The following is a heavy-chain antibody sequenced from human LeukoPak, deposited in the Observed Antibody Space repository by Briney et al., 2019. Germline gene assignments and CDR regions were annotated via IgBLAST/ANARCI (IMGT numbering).Heavy chain of an antibody. D-gene: IGHD6-19*01. V-gene: IGHV3-48*03. J-gene: IGHJ4*02. Sequence: GGSLRLSCAASGFTFSSYEMNWVRQAPGKGLEWVSYISSSGSTIYYADSVKGRFTISRDNSKNSLYLQMNSLRTEDTALYYCAKEGIEVAAFDYWGQGTLVTVSS. CDR3: AKEGIEVAAFDY. CDR2: ISSSGSTI. CDR1: GFTFSSYE.